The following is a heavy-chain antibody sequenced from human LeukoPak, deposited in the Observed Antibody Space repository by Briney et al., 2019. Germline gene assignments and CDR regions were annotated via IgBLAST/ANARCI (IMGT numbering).Heavy chain of an antibody. CDR1: GYTFTSYD. CDR3: ARGPLTTYYFGSGSYYIAE. D-gene: IGHD3-10*01. Sequence: ASVKVSCKTSGYTFTSYDINWVRQATGQGPEWMGWMNPKNGDARFAQKFQGRVTMTRSTSISTAYMELSSLRSEDTAVYYCARGPLTTYYFGSGSYYIAEWGQGTLVTVSP. J-gene: IGHJ4*02. CDR2: MNPKNGDA. V-gene: IGHV1-8*01.